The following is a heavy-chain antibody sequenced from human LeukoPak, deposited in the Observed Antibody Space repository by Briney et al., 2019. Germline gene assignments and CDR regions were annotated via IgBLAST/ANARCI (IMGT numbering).Heavy chain of an antibody. J-gene: IGHJ4*02. V-gene: IGHV3-30*18. D-gene: IGHD3-3*01. CDR2: ISSDGSIK. CDR1: KFTFSHYG. CDR3: VKEYHSRGFGAYFDY. Sequence: GGSLRLSCTASKFTFSHYGMQWVRQAPGKGLEWVAVISSDGSIKVYADSVKGRFALSRDNSINTVDLQMNSLRAEDTAVYYCVKEYHSRGFGAYFDYWGQGTLVTVSS.